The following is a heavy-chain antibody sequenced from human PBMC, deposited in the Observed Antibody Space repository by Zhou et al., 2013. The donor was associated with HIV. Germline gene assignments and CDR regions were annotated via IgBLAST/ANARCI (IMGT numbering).Heavy chain of an antibody. CDR3: ARGYAFDP. CDR1: GYSFLTYD. V-gene: IGHV1-8*01. CDR2: MNPNSGKT. D-gene: IGHD3-16*01. Sequence: QVQLAQSGPEVKKPGASVKVSCWTSGYSFLTYDVNWVRQVAGQGFEWLGWMNPNSGKTVYAEKFQGRVIMTSETSTTTAYLELSSLTYEDTAVYFCARGYAFDPWGQGPWSPSPQ. J-gene: IGHJ5*02.